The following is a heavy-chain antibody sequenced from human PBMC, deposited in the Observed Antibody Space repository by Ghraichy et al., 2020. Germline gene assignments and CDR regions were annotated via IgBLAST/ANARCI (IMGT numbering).Heavy chain of an antibody. CDR3: ARGMLEWDY. V-gene: IGHV4-59*01. CDR2: IYYSGST. Sequence: SETLSLTCTVSGGSTSSYYWSWIRQPPGGGLEWIGYIYYSGSTNYNPSLKSRVTISVDMSMKKFSLRLTSVTAADTAVYFCARGMLEWDYWGQGILVTVSS. D-gene: IGHD3-3*01. CDR1: GGSTSSYY. J-gene: IGHJ4*02.